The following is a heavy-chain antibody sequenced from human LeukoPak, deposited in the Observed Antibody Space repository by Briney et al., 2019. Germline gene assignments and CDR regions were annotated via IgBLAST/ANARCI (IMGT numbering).Heavy chain of an antibody. CDR2: SNPNSGGT. D-gene: IGHD2-2*01. J-gene: IGHJ4*02. CDR3: ARAYCSALSCYLGLDY. CDR1: GYTFTGNY. Sequence: VASVKVSCKASGYTFTGNYMHWVRQAPGQGLEWMGRSNPNSGGTNYAQKFQGRVTMTRDTSTSTAYMELSRLRSDDTAVYYCARAYCSALSCYLGLDYWGQGTLVTVSS. V-gene: IGHV1-2*06.